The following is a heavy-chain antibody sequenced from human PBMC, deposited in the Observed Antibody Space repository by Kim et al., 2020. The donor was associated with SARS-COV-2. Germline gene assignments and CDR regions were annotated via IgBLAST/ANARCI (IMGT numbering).Heavy chain of an antibody. CDR2: IIPIFGTA. Sequence: SVKVSCKASGGTFSSYAISWVRQAPGQGLEWMGGIIPIFGTANYAQKFQGRVTITADESTSTAYMELSSLRSEDTAVYYCASSRGSSLGGDFDYWGQGTLVTVSS. D-gene: IGHD2-21*01. J-gene: IGHJ4*02. CDR3: ASSRGSSLGGDFDY. CDR1: GGTFSSYA. V-gene: IGHV1-69*13.